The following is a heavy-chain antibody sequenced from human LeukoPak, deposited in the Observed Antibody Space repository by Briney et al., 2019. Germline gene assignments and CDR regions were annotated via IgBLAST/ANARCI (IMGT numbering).Heavy chain of an antibody. CDR1: GFTFSNAW. CDR2: IKSKTDGGTT. J-gene: IGHJ4*02. V-gene: IGHV3-15*01. D-gene: IGHD3-10*01. CDR3: TTARNMVRGVIPLDY. Sequence: GGSLRLSCAASGFTFSNAWMSWVRQAPGKGLEWVGRIKSKTDGGTTDYAAPVKGRFTISRDDSKNTPYLQMNSLKTGDTAVYYCTTARNMVRGVIPLDYWGQGTLVTVSS.